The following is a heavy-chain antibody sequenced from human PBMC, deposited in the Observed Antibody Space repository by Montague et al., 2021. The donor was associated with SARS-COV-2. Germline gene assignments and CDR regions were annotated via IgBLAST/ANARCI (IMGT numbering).Heavy chain of an antibody. Sequence: SETLSLTCAVYGGSFSGYNWGWVRQSQGKGLEWIGQINDSGGTRYNPSLKSQVTISLDTAKNQFSLKLSSVTAADAAVYYCARGVPGYWGQGTLVTVSS. J-gene: IGHJ4*02. CDR3: ARGVPGY. D-gene: IGHD4/OR15-4a*01. CDR2: INDSGGT. V-gene: IGHV4-34*01. CDR1: GGSFSGYN.